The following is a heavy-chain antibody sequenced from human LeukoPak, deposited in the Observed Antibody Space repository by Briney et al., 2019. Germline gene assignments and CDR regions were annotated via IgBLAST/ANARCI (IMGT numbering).Heavy chain of an antibody. V-gene: IGHV3-30*02. CDR2: IRHDGSDK. J-gene: IGHJ4*02. CDR3: AKGDY. Sequence: QPGGSLRLSCAASGFTVSSNYMSWVRQAPGKGLEWVAFIRHDGSDKYYADSVKGRFTISRDNSKNTLYLQMNSLRAEDTAVYYCAKGDYWGQGTLVTVSS. CDR1: GFTVSSNY.